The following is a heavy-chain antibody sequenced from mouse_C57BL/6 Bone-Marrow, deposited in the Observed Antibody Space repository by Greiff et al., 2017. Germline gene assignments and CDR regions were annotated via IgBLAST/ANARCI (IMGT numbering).Heavy chain of an antibody. Sequence: ESGPGLVKPSQSLSLTCSVTGYSITSGYYWNWIRQFPGNKLEWMGYIRYDGSNNYNPSLKNRISITRDTSKNQFFLKLNSVTTEDTATYYCARESYYGSSYWFAYWGQGTLVTVSA. J-gene: IGHJ3*01. D-gene: IGHD1-1*01. CDR1: GYSITSGYY. CDR3: ARESYYGSSYWFAY. CDR2: IRYDGSN. V-gene: IGHV3-6*01.